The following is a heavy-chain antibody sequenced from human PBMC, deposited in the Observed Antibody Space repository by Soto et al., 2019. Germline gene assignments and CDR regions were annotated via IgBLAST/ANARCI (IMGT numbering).Heavy chain of an antibody. CDR2: INTDGSST. CDR1: GFTFSSYW. CDR3: ARRGSGVTRGLHY. V-gene: IGHV3-74*01. D-gene: IGHD2-15*01. J-gene: IGHJ4*02. Sequence: EVQLVESGGGLVQPAWSLRLSCAASGFTFSSYWMHWGHQAPGKGRVWISRINTDGSSTSYVDSVQGRFTISRDNGKNTLFLQMNSLRGEDTAVYYCARRGSGVTRGLHYWGQGTLVTVSS.